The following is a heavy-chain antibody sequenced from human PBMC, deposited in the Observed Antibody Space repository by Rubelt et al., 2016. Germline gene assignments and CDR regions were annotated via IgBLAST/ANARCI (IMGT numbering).Heavy chain of an antibody. Sequence: QVELVESGGCVVQPGRSLRLSCAVSGFSLTIHNMHCVRQAPGRSLEWVALMWFDVRNQYYADSVKGRFTISRDNSKNTLSLQTNSLRADDTAVYYCARDGDDNRPPDAYDIWGPGTMVTVSS. CDR1: GFSLTIHN. J-gene: IGHJ3*02. CDR3: ARDGDDNRPPDAYDI. V-gene: IGHV3-33*01. CDR2: MWFDVRNQ. D-gene: IGHD3-10*01.